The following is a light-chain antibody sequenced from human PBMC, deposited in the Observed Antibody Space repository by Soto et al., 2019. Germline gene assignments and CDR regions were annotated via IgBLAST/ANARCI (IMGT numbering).Light chain of an antibody. V-gene: IGKV3D-20*02. CDR1: QSVSSTY. J-gene: IGKJ1*01. CDR3: QQRSNWPPWT. CDR2: GAS. Sequence: EIVLTQSPGTLSLSPGERATVSCRSGQSVSSTYLAWYQQKPGQAPRLLIYGASSRATGIPDRFSGGGSGTDFTLTISSLEPEDFAVYYCQQRSNWPPWTFGQGTKVDIK.